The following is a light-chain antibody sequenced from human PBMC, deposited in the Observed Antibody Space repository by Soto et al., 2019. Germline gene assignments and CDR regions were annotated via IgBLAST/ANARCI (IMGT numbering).Light chain of an antibody. CDR3: LLYYGGAYV. J-gene: IGLJ1*01. Sequence: QAVVTQEPSLTVSPGGTVTLTCASSTGAFTSGYYPNWFQQKPGQAPRALIYITSNKHSWTPARFSGSLLGGKAALTLSGVQPEDEAEYYCLLYYGGAYVFGTGTKVTVL. V-gene: IGLV7-43*01. CDR1: TGAFTSGYY. CDR2: ITS.